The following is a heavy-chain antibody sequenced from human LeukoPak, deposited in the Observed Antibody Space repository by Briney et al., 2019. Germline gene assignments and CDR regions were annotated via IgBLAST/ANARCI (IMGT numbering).Heavy chain of an antibody. J-gene: IGHJ3*02. D-gene: IGHD3-22*01. CDR2: IYTTGST. CDR3: ARGSSSENNYYDSSGYYSDAFDI. Sequence: SETLSLTCSVSGGSISIDYWSWIRQPAGKGLEWIGRIYTTGSTNYNPSLKSRVTMSVDTSKNQFSLKLSSVTAADTAVYYCARGSSSENNYYDSSGYYSDAFDIWGQGTMVTVSS. V-gene: IGHV4-4*07. CDR1: GGSISIDY.